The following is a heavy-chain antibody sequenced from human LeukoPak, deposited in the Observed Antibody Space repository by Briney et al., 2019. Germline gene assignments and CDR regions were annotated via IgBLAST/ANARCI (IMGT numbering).Heavy chain of an antibody. CDR2: ISYDGSNK. CDR3: AKDAAHTTSTIRAHYFDW. V-gene: IGHV3-30-3*01. CDR1: GFTFSSYA. Sequence: GGSLRLSCAASGFTFSSYAMSWVRQAPGKGLEWVAVISYDGSNKYYADSVKGRFTISRDTSKNTLYLQMNSLRIEDTAVYYCAKDAAHTTSTIRAHYFDWWGQGTLVTVSS. D-gene: IGHD2/OR15-2a*01. J-gene: IGHJ4*02.